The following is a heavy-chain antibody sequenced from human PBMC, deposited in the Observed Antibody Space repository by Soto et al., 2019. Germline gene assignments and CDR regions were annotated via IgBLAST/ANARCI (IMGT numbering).Heavy chain of an antibody. D-gene: IGHD4-17*01. J-gene: IGHJ4*02. V-gene: IGHV1-18*01. CDR3: AIANYGDNDY. CDR1: GYIFPSCT. CDR2: ISAYNGNI. Sequence: QVQLVQSGAEVKKPGASVKVSCKAPGYIFPSCTISWVRQAPGQGLEWMGWISAYNGNIKDAQKFQGRFTMTTDTSTSTAYMELRSQTSDDTAMYYCAIANYGDNDYWGQGTLVTVSS.